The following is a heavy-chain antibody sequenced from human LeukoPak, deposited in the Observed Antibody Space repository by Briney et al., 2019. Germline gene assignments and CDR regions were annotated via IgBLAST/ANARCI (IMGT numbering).Heavy chain of an antibody. J-gene: IGHJ6*02. CDR2: ISYSGSLT. CDR3: AKVIRGGYGMDV. CDR1: GFTFGSFG. D-gene: IGHD3-10*01. Sequence: GGSLRLSCAASGFTFGSFGMNWVRQAPGKGLEWVSYISYSGSLTDHADSVKGRFTISRDNAKNSLYLQLNSLRDEDTAVYFCAKVIRGGYGMDVWGQGTTVTVSS. V-gene: IGHV3-48*02.